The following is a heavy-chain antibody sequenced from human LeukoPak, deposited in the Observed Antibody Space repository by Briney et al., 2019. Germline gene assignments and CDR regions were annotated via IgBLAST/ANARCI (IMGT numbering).Heavy chain of an antibody. J-gene: IGHJ5*02. Sequence: SETLSLTCTVSGGSISSGDYYWSWIRPPPGKGLEWIGYIYYSGSTYYNPSLKSRVTISVDTSKNQFSLKLSSVTAADTAVYYCASTSSSSSWFDPWGQGTLVTVSS. V-gene: IGHV4-30-4*01. CDR2: IYYSGST. D-gene: IGHD6-6*01. CDR3: ASTSSSSSWFDP. CDR1: GGSISSGDYY.